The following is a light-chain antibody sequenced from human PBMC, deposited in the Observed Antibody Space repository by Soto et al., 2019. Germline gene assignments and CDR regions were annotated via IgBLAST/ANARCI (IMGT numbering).Light chain of an antibody. CDR1: SSDVGGYNY. CDR2: EVS. J-gene: IGLJ1*01. V-gene: IGLV2-14*01. CDR3: DSYTSSRAYV. Sequence: QSVLTQPASVSGSPGQSNTISCTGTSSDVGGYNYVSWYQQQAGKAPKLIIHEVSNRPSGVSNRFSGSKSGNTASLTISGLQAEDEADYYCDSYTSSRAYVFGIGTKLTVL.